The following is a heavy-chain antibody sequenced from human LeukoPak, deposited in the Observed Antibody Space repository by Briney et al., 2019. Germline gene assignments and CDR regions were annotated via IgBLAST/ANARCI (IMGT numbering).Heavy chain of an antibody. CDR1: SGSISTSNYY. CDR2: IYYSGST. D-gene: IGHD3-22*01. V-gene: IGHV4-39*07. CDR3: ARDALPYYDSSGYYKTHDAFDI. J-gene: IGHJ3*02. Sequence: SETLSLTCTVSSGSISTSNYYWGWIRQPPGKGLEWIGSIYYSGSTYYNPSFKSRVTISVDTSKNQFSLKLSSVTAADTAVYFCARDALPYYDSSGYYKTHDAFDIWGQGTMVSVSS.